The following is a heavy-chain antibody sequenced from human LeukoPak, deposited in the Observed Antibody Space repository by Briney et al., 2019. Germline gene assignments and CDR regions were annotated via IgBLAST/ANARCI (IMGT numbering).Heavy chain of an antibody. CDR3: ARGPYGSGSYPHYYYYYMDV. CDR1: GYTFTSYD. Sequence: ASVKVSCKASGYTFTSYDINWVRQATGQGLEWMGWMNPNSGNTGYAQKFQGRVTMARNTSISTAYMELSSLRSEDTAVYYCARGPYGSGSYPHYYYYYMDVWGKGTTVTISS. CDR2: MNPNSGNT. J-gene: IGHJ6*03. D-gene: IGHD3-10*01. V-gene: IGHV1-8*01.